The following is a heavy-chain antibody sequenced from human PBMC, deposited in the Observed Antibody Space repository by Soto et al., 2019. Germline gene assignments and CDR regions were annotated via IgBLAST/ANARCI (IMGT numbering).Heavy chain of an antibody. Sequence: LTCAVSGGSIGTSAYYWGWIRQAPGKGLEWIGSINHSGNTYLSPSLKDRVTMSVDTSKNSFSLKLRSATAADTGLYYCSRRAPEGFDPWGQGTLVTVSS. CDR2: INHSGNT. J-gene: IGHJ5*02. CDR3: SRRAPEGFDP. V-gene: IGHV4-39*01. CDR1: GGSIGTSAYY.